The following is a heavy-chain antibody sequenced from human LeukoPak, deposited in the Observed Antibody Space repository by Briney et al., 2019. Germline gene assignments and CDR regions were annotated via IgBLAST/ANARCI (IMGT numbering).Heavy chain of an antibody. Sequence: SETLSLTCAVSGASIRNTSFYWGWIRQPPGKGLQCIASIYSSGTTYYNPSIKSRITLFVDTSKNQVSLKLRSVTSADTAVYCCARHAVEGKWLRFYYFNYWGQGPRVTVSS. CDR2: IYSSGTT. D-gene: IGHD5-12*01. J-gene: IGHJ4*02. CDR1: GASIRNTSFY. V-gene: IGHV4-39*01. CDR3: ARHAVEGKWLRFYYFNY.